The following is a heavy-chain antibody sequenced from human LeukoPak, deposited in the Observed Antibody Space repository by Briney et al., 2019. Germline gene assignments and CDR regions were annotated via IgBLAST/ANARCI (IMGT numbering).Heavy chain of an antibody. V-gene: IGHV3-48*04. J-gene: IGHJ4*02. CDR3: ARGEAVANSFDY. D-gene: IGHD6-19*01. CDR1: GFIFSDYN. CDR2: IDSSSSTI. Sequence: GGSLRLSCEASGFIFSDYNMNWVRQAPGKGLEWLSYIDSSSSTIYYADSVKGRFAISRDNAKNSLYLQMDSLRAEDTALYYCARGEAVANSFDYWGQGTLVIVSS.